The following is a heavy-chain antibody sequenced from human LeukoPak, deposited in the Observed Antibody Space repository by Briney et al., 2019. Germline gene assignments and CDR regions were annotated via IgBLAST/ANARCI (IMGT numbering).Heavy chain of an antibody. J-gene: IGHJ4*02. Sequence: PGGSLRLSCSASGFTFSNYDMYRVRQAPGKGLEYVSAISSNGGNTYYADSVKGRFTISRDNSKNTLYLQMSSLRTEDTAIYYCVKAITVSANFDCWGQGTLVTVSS. CDR1: GFTFSNYD. D-gene: IGHD2-21*02. CDR2: ISSNGGNT. V-gene: IGHV3-64D*09. CDR3: VKAITVSANFDC.